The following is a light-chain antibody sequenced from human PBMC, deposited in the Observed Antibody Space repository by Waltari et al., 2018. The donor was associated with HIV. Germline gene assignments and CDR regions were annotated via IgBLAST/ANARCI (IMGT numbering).Light chain of an antibody. CDR2: GAS. CDR3: HPYGASPRT. V-gene: IGKV3-20*01. J-gene: IGKJ2*01. Sequence: EIVLTQSPGTLSFSPGERVTLSCRASQSVTNNHLAWYQQRPGQAPRLVIYGASSRAPGIPARFSGSGSVTEFTLTISRLEPEDFAVYYRHPYGASPRTFGQATQLEI. CDR1: QSVTNNH.